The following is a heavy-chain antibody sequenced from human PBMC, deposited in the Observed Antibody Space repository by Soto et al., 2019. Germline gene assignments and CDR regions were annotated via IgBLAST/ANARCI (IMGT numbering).Heavy chain of an antibody. CDR1: GFTFNNYA. CDR3: VKDWTGDTCPCMDV. V-gene: IGHV3-23*01. J-gene: IGHJ6*01. Sequence: EVQLLESGGGLVQPGGSLRLSCAASGFTFNNYAMTWVRQAPGKGLEWVSTISGSDDSTYYADSVKGRLTISRDNSKNALYLQMSSLRADDTALYYCVKDWTGDTCPCMDVWGQGTTVTVSS. D-gene: IGHD2-8*02. CDR2: ISGSDDST.